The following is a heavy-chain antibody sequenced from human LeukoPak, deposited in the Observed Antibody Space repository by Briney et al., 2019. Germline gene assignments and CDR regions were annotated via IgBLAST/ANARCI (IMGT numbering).Heavy chain of an antibody. CDR3: ASRAGTVP. V-gene: IGHV3-21*01. CDR1: GFTFSVYS. Sequence: GGSLRLSCAASGFTFSVYSMNWVRQAPGKGLEWVSSISSSSSGSINYADSGKGRFTISRDNAKNSLYLQMNSLRAEDMAVYYCASRAGTVPWGQGTLVTVSS. D-gene: IGHD6-13*01. CDR2: ISSSSSGSI. J-gene: IGHJ5*02.